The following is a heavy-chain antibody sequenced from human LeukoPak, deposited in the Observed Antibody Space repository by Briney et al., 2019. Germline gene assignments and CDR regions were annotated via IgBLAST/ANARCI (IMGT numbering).Heavy chain of an antibody. CDR2: ISYDGPNK. CDR3: AKAVVGTGTFGYMDV. D-gene: IGHD1-14*01. Sequence: PGGSLRLSCAASGFIVSSNHMSWVRQAPGKGLEWVAVISYDGPNKYYADSVKGRFTISRDNSWNTLYLQMNSLRTDDTALYYCAKAVVGTGTFGYMDVWGKGTTVTISS. V-gene: IGHV3-30*18. J-gene: IGHJ6*03. CDR1: GFIVSSNH.